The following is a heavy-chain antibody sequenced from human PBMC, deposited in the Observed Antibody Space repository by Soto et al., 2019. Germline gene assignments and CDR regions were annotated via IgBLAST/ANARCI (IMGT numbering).Heavy chain of an antibody. CDR2: ISSSSTI. J-gene: IGHJ5*02. Sequence: GGSLRLSCAASGFIFSSYSMNWVRQAPGKGLEWVSYISSSSTIYYADSVKGRFTISRDNAKNSLYLQMNSLRAEDTAVYYCARESSRYLKWFDPWGQGTLVTVSS. V-gene: IGHV3-48*01. CDR3: ARESSRYLKWFDP. D-gene: IGHD3-22*01. CDR1: GFIFSSYS.